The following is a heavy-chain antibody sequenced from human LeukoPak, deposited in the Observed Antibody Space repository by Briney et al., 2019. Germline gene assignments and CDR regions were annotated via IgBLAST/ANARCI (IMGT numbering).Heavy chain of an antibody. D-gene: IGHD3-22*01. CDR3: ARNLHSSGYYYPGY. CDR2: IYSGGST. V-gene: IGHV3-53*01. CDR1: GFTVSSNY. Sequence: GGSLRLSCAASGFTVSSNYMSWVRQAPGKGLEWVSVIYSGGSTYYADSVKGRFTISRDNSKNTLYLQMNSLRAEDTAVYYCARNLHSSGYYYPGYWGQGTLVTVSS. J-gene: IGHJ4*02.